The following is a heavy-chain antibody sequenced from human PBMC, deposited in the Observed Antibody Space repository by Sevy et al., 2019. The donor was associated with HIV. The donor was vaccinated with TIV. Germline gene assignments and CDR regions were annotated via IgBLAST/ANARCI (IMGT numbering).Heavy chain of an antibody. CDR2: IYPGDSDT. D-gene: IGHD3-3*01. J-gene: IGHJ4*02. Sequence: KQRESLKISCKGSGYSFTSYWIGWVRQMPGKGLEWMGIIYPGDSDTRYSPSFQGQVTISADKSISTAYLQWGSLKASDTAMYYCARSTYYDFWSGYSADYYFDYWGQGTLVTVSS. V-gene: IGHV5-51*03. CDR1: GYSFTSYW. CDR3: ARSTYYDFWSGYSADYYFDY.